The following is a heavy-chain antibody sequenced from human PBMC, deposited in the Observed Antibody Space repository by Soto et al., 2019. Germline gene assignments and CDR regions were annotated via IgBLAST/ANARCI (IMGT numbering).Heavy chain of an antibody. J-gene: IGHJ4*02. CDR3: AREERSGSGFHY. CDR2: IWYDGSNK. V-gene: IGHV3-33*01. D-gene: IGHD3-10*01. CDR1: GFTFSSYG. Sequence: QVQLVESGGGVVQPGRSLRLSCAASGFTFSSYGIHWVRQAPGKGLEWVAVIWYDGSNKYYGDSVKGRFTISRDNSKNALDLQITGLRAEETPVDDCAREERSGSGFHYWGQGTLVTVSS.